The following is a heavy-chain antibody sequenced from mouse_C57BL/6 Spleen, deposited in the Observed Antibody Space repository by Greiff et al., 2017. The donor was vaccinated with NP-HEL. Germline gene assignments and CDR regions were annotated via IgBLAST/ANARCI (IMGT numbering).Heavy chain of an antibody. CDR2: ISGGGGNT. Sequence: EVQGVESGGGLVKPGGSLKLSCAASGFTFSSYTMSWVRQTPEKRLEWVATISGGGGNTYYPDSVKGRFTISRDNANNTLYVQMSSLRSEDTALYYCARQDGSSYGGWYFDVWGPGTTVTVSS. CDR1: GFTFSSYT. J-gene: IGHJ1*01. CDR3: ARQDGSSYGGWYFDV. D-gene: IGHD1-1*01. V-gene: IGHV5-9*01.